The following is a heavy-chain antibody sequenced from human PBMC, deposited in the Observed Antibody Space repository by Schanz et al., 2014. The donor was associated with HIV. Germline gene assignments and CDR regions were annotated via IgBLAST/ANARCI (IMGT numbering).Heavy chain of an antibody. CDR1: GYTFTSFG. V-gene: IGHV1-69*06. D-gene: IGHD1-26*01. CDR2: IIPLLGTT. J-gene: IGHJ2*01. CDR3: ARVLGMAAANTYWWYFDP. Sequence: QVQLVQSGAEVKKPGASVKVSCKASGYTFTSFGVSWVRQAPGQRLEWMGGIIPLLGTTHYAQKFRGRVTITADKSTTAYMQLNSLRSDDTAVYYCARVLGMAAANTYWWYFDPWGRGTLVTVSS.